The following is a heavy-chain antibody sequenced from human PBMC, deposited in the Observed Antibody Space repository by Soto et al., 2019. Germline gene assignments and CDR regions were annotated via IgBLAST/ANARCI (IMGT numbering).Heavy chain of an antibody. J-gene: IGHJ6*02. Sequence: ASVKVSCKASGYTFASYAISWMRQAPGQGLEWIGWISAYNDNTNYAQKQQGRVTMTTDTSTSTAYMKMSSLRSEDTAVYYCARDRAPSDVWGQGTTLTVSS. V-gene: IGHV1-18*01. CDR1: GYTFASYA. CDR2: ISAYNDNT. CDR3: ARDRAPSDV.